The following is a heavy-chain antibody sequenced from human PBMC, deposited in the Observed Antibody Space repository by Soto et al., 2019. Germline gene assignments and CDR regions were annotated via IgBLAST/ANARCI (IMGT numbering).Heavy chain of an antibody. D-gene: IGHD2-21*01. CDR1: GGTFKTES. V-gene: IGHV1-69*13. CDR3: ARGHKYGGNSDAFDI. Sequence: QVRLVQSGAEVKKPGSSVKVSCKFSGGTFKTESINWLRQAPGQGLEWMGNILPAFGTADYAPKFQGRVTFPADQSTTTAFMELSSLTSQDTAFYFCARGHKYGGNSDAFDIWGQGTLVTVSS. J-gene: IGHJ3*02. CDR2: ILPAFGTA.